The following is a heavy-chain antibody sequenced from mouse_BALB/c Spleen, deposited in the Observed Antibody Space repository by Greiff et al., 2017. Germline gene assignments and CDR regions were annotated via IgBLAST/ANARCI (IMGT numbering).Heavy chain of an antibody. D-gene: IGHD4-1*01. CDR3: ARGGGTNAMDY. CDR2: IYPGDGDT. J-gene: IGHJ4*01. CDR1: GYAFSSYW. Sequence: QVQLKESGAELVRPGSSVKISCKASGYAFSSYWMNWVKQRPGQGLEWIGQIYPGDGDTNYNGKFKGKATLTADKSSSTAYMQLSSLTSEDSAVYFCARGGGTNAMDYWGQGTSVTVSS. V-gene: IGHV1-80*01.